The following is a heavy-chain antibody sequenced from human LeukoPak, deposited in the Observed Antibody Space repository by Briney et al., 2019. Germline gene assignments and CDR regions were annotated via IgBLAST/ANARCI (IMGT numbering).Heavy chain of an antibody. Sequence: NPGGPLRLSCAGSGFTFSSHSMNWVRQAPGKGLEWVSSISTSSSYIYYADSVKGRFTISRDNAKKSLYLQMNSLRADDTAVYYCARGASVVAGSDDAFDIWGQGTMVTVSS. V-gene: IGHV3-21*01. D-gene: IGHD6-19*01. J-gene: IGHJ3*02. CDR2: ISTSSSYI. CDR1: GFTFSSHS. CDR3: ARGASVVAGSDDAFDI.